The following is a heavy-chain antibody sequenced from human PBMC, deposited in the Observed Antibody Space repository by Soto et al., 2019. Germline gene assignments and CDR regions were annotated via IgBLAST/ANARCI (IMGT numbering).Heavy chain of an antibody. J-gene: IGHJ2*01. D-gene: IGHD4-17*01. CDR2: INPNSGGT. CDR1: GYTFTSYG. CDR3: ARVNGDYVSRWYFDL. Sequence: ASVKVSCKASGYTFTSYGISWVRQAPGQGLEWMGWINPNSGGTNYAQKFQGWVTMTRDTSISTAYMELSRLRSDDTAVYYCARVNGDYVSRWYFDLWGRGTLVTVSS. V-gene: IGHV1-2*04.